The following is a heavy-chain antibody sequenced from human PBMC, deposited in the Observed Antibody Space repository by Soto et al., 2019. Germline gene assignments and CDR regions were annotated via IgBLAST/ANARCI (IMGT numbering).Heavy chain of an antibody. J-gene: IGHJ4*02. D-gene: IGHD5-12*01. CDR3: ARGGYDQYYFDY. CDR2: IGTAGDT. CDR1: GFTFSSYD. Sequence: EVQLVESGGGLVQPGGSLRLSCAASGFTFSSYDMHWVRQATGKGLEWVSAIGTAGDTYYPGSVKGRFTISRGNAKNSLYLQMNSLRAGDTAVYYCARGGYDQYYFDYWGQGTLVTVSS. V-gene: IGHV3-13*01.